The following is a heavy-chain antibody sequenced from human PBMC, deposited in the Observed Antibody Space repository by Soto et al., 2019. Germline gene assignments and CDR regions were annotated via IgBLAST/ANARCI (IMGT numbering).Heavy chain of an antibody. D-gene: IGHD2-15*01. J-gene: IGHJ4*02. CDR2: ITPIFGTA. CDR1: GGTFSSYA. Sequence: QVQLVQSGAEVKKPGSSVKVSCKASGGTFSSYAISWSRQTPGQALKWMGGITPIFGTANYAQKFQGTVTITADESTRTAEMELSSLRSEDTAVYYCARGLVLGDGSGGSCCSLDDWGQGTLVTVSA. V-gene: IGHV1-69*12. CDR3: ARGLVLGDGSGGSCCSLDD.